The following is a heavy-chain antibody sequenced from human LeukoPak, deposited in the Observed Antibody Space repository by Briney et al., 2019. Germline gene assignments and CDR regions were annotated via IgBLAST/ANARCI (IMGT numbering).Heavy chain of an antibody. CDR2: IRSKAYGGTT. Sequence: PGRSLRLSCTASGFTFGDYAMSWARQAPGKGLEWVGFIRSKAYGGTTEYAASVKGRFTISRDDSKSIAYLQMNSLKTEDTAVYYCTRVRVYYYDSSGYPDYWGQGTLVTVSS. V-gene: IGHV3-49*04. J-gene: IGHJ4*02. D-gene: IGHD3-22*01. CDR1: GFTFGDYA. CDR3: TRVRVYYYDSSGYPDY.